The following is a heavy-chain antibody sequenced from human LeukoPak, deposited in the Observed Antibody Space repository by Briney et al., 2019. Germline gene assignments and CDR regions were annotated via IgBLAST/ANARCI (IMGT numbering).Heavy chain of an antibody. CDR3: VTYYYGSSAPKRNY. Sequence: SETLSLACAVYGGSFSDYFWSWIRQPPGKGLEWIGEISHSGSTTYNPSLRSRVTISGDTSKKQFSLKLSSVTAADTAVYYCVTYYYGSSAPKRNYWGQGILVTVSS. CDR1: GGSFSDYF. CDR2: ISHSGST. V-gene: IGHV4-34*01. J-gene: IGHJ4*02. D-gene: IGHD3-22*01.